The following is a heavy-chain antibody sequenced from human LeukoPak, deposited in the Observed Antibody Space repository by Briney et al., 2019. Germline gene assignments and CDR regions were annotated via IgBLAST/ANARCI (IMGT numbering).Heavy chain of an antibody. CDR2: INHSGST. CDR1: GGSFSGYY. J-gene: IGHJ6*03. D-gene: IGHD4-11*01. CDR3: ARVSNYGAYNYYYMDV. V-gene: IGHV4-34*01. Sequence: NPSETLSLTCAVYGGSFSGYYWSWVRHPPGKGLEWIGEINHSGSTKYNPSLKSRVTMSVDTSKNQFSLNLSSVTAADTAVYYCARVSNYGAYNYYYMDVWGKGTTVTVSS.